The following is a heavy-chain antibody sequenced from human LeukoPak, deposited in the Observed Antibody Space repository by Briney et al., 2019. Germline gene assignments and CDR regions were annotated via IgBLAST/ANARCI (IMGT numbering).Heavy chain of an antibody. J-gene: IGHJ4*02. CDR1: GFTFGDYA. CDR3: TRDQTPYY. V-gene: IGHV3-49*04. Sequence: GGALRLSCTASGFTFGDYAMTWVRQAPGKGLEWVGFIASETYGGTAEYAASVKGRFTISRDDSKSIAYLQMNSLKTEDTAVYYCTRDQTPYYWGQGTLVTVSS. CDR2: IASETYGGTA.